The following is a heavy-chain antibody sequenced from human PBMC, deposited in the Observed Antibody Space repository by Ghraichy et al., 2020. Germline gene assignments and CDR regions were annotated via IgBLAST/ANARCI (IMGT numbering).Heavy chain of an antibody. D-gene: IGHD1-1*01. V-gene: IGHV4-59*08. J-gene: IGHJ4*02. CDR2: IYYSGST. CDR3: ARQSTTNTPFDY. Sequence: SETLSLTCTVSGGSISSYYWSWIRQPPGKGLEWIGYIYYSGSTNYNPSLKSRVTISVDTSKNQFSLKLSSVPAADTAVYYCARQSTTNTPFDYGGQGGLVTVSS. CDR1: GGSISSYY.